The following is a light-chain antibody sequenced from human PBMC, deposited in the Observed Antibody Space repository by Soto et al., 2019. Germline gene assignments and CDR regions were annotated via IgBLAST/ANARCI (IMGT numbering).Light chain of an antibody. CDR1: QSVSNNY. J-gene: IGKJ1*01. CDR2: DAS. V-gene: IGKV3-20*01. Sequence: EIVLTQSLGTLSLYPGERATLSCRASQSVSNNYLAWYQQKPGQAPRLLIYDASSRATGIPDRFSGSGSGTDFTLTISRLEPEDFAVYYCQQYDSSPRTFGQGTKVDIK. CDR3: QQYDSSPRT.